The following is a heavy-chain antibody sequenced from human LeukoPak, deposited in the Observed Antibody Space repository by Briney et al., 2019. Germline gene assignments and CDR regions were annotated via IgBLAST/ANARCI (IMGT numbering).Heavy chain of an antibody. CDR2: MNPNSGNT. CDR1: GYTFTSYD. D-gene: IGHD4-23*01. J-gene: IGHJ6*03. CDR3: ARAQFGGYYYYYMDV. V-gene: IGHV1-8*03. Sequence: VASVKVSCKASGYTFTSYDINWVRQATGQGLEWMGWMNPNSGNTGYAQKFQGRVTITRNTSISTAYMELSSLRSEDTAVYYCARAQFGGYYYYYMDVWGKGTTVTISS.